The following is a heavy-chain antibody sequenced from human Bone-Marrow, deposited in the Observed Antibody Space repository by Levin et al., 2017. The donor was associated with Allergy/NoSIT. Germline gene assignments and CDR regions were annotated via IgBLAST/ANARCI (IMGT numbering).Heavy chain of an antibody. J-gene: IGHJ6*02. V-gene: IGHV1-8*01. Sequence: ASVKVSCKASGYTFTSYDINWVRQATGQGLEWMGWMNPNSGNTGYAQKFQGRVTMTRNTSISTAYMELSSLRSEDTAVYYCARGVYYDFWSGYSPDYYYYGMDVWGQGTTVTVSS. CDR3: ARGVYYDFWSGYSPDYYYYGMDV. D-gene: IGHD3-3*01. CDR1: GYTFTSYD. CDR2: MNPNSGNT.